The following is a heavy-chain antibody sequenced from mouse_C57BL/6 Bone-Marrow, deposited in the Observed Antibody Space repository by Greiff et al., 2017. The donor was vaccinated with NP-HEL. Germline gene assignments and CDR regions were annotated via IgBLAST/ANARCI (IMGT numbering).Heavy chain of an antibody. V-gene: IGHV15-2*01. CDR2: ILPSIGRT. D-gene: IGHD1-1*01. Sequence: VQLQQSGSELRSPGSSVKLSCKDFDSEVFPIAYMSWVRQKPGHGFEWIGGILPSIGRTIYGEKFEDKATLDADTLSNTAYLELNSLTSEDSAIYYCAMYGSSFYAMDYWGQGTSVTVSS. CDR3: AMYGSSFYAMDY. CDR1: DSEVFPIAY. J-gene: IGHJ4*01.